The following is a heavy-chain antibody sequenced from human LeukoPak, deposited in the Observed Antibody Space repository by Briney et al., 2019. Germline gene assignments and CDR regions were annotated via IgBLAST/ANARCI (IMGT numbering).Heavy chain of an antibody. V-gene: IGHV3-21*01. Sequence: PGVSLRLSCAASGFTLSSYSMNWVRQAPGKGLEWVSSISSSSSYIYYADSVKGRFTISRDNAKNSLYLQMNSLRAEDTAVYYCARAGSSSWYPSFFDYWGQGTLVTVSS. CDR3: ARAGSSSWYPSFFDY. CDR2: ISSSSSYI. D-gene: IGHD6-13*01. J-gene: IGHJ4*02. CDR1: GFTLSSYS.